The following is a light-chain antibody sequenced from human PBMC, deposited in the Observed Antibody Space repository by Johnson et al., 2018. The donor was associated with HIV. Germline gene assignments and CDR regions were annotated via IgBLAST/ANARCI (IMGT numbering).Light chain of an antibody. CDR1: SSNIGNNY. Sequence: HSVLTQPPSVSAAPGQKVTISCSGSSSNIGNNYVSWYQQLPGTAPKLLIYENNKRPSGIPDRFSGSKSGTSATLGITGLPTGDEADYYCGTWDSSLSAAVFGTGTKVTVL. V-gene: IGLV1-51*02. CDR3: GTWDSSLSAAV. J-gene: IGLJ1*01. CDR2: ENN.